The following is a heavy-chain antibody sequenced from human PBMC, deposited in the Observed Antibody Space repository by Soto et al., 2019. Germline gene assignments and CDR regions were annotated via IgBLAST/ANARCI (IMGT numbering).Heavy chain of an antibody. CDR2: IYYSGST. J-gene: IGHJ6*03. D-gene: IGHD3-3*01. CDR1: GGSISSYY. CDR3: ARDREIRYYDFWSGASDYYYYYYMDV. Sequence: SETLSLTCTVSGGSISSYYWSWIRQPPGKGLEWIGYIYYSGSTNYNPSLKSRVTISVDTSKNQFSLKLSSVTAADTAVYYCARDREIRYYDFWSGASDYYYYYYMDVWGKGTTVTVS. V-gene: IGHV4-59*01.